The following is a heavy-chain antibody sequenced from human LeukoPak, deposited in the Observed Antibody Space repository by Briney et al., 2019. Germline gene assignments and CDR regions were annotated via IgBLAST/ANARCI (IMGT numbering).Heavy chain of an antibody. CDR3: ARHYSGSYSFRYHFDY. CDR1: GGSFSGYY. V-gene: IGHV4-34*01. Sequence: SETLSLTCAVYGGSFSGYYWSWIRQPPGKGLEWIGEINHSGSTNYNPSLKSRVTISVDTSKNQFSLKLSSVTAADTAVYYCARHYSGSYSFRYHFDYWGQGTLVTVSS. J-gene: IGHJ4*02. CDR2: INHSGST. D-gene: IGHD1-26*01.